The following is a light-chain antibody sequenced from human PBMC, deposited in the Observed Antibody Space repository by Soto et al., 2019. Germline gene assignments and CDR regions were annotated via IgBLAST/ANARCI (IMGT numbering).Light chain of an antibody. CDR3: SSYTSSSTPFV. CDR1: SSDVGRYNY. CDR2: DVN. Sequence: QSALTQPASVSGSPGQSITISCTGTSSDVGRYNYVSWYQQHPGKAPKVMIYDVNNRPSGVSNRFSGSKSGNTAPLTISGLQAEDEAHYYCSSYTSSSTPFVFGTGTKLTVL. V-gene: IGLV2-14*03. J-gene: IGLJ1*01.